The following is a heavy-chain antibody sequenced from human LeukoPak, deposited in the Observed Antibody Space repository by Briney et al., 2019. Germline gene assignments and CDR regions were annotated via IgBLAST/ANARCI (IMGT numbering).Heavy chain of an antibody. CDR1: GYTFTGYY. V-gene: IGHV1-2*02. J-gene: IGHJ3*02. CDR2: INPNSGGT. D-gene: IGHD2-2*01. CDR3: ATSSQLHDAFDI. Sequence: ASVKVSCKASGYTFTGYYMHWVRQAPGQGLEWMGWINPNSGGTNYAQKFQGRVTMTRDTSISTAYMELSRLRSDDTAVYYCATSSQLHDAFDIRGQGTMVTVSS.